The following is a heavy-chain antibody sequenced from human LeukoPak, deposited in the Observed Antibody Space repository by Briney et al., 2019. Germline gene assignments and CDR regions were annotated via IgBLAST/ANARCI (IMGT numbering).Heavy chain of an antibody. Sequence: SETLSLTCTVSGGSISSYYWSWIRQPPRKGLEWIGYIYYSGSTNYNPSLKSRVTISVDTSKNQFSLKLSSVTAADTAVYYCARAVQLERPPPLIGYYYMDVWGKGTRSPSP. V-gene: IGHV4-59*01. D-gene: IGHD1-1*01. CDR1: GGSISSYY. CDR3: ARAVQLERPPPLIGYYYMDV. CDR2: IYYSGST. J-gene: IGHJ6*03.